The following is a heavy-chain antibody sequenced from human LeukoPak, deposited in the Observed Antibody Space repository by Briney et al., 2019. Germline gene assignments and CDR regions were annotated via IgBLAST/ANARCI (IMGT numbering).Heavy chain of an antibody. CDR3: AKEGIAAAGASYYYYGMDV. CDR2: ISGSGGST. Sequence: GGSLRLSCAASGFNLSSYAMNWVRQAPGKGLEWVSGISGSGGSTYYADSVKGRFTISRDNSKNTLYLQMNSLRAEDTAVYYCAKEGIAAAGASYYYYGMDVWGQGTTVTVSS. J-gene: IGHJ6*02. D-gene: IGHD6-13*01. CDR1: GFNLSSYA. V-gene: IGHV3-23*01.